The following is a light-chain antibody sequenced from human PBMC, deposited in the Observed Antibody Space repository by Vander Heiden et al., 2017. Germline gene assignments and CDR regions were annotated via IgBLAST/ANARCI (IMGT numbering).Light chain of an antibody. J-gene: IGLJ1*01. Sequence: QSVLTQPPSVSGAPGRRVTISCTGSSSNIGAGYDVHWYQQFPGTAPKLLIYDNNKRPSGVPDRFSGSKSAASASLAITGLQAQDEADYYCQSYDSSLSAYVFGTGTKVTVL. CDR1: SSNIGAGYD. CDR3: QSYDSSLSAYV. CDR2: DNN. V-gene: IGLV1-40*03.